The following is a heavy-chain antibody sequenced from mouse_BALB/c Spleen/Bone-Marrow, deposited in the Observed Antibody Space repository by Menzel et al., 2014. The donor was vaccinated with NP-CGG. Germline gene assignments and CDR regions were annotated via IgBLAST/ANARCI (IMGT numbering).Heavy chain of an antibody. D-gene: IGHD4-1*01. J-gene: IGHJ4*01. CDR3: ARELGHYAMDY. V-gene: IGHV2-6-7*01. CDR2: IWGDGSA. CDR1: GFSLTGYG. Sequence: VKLVESGPGLVAPSQSLSITCTDSGFSLTGYGVNWVRQPLGKGLEWLGMIWGDGSADYNSALKSRLSISKDNSKSQVFLKMNSLQTDDTARYYCARELGHYAMDYWGQGTSVTVSS.